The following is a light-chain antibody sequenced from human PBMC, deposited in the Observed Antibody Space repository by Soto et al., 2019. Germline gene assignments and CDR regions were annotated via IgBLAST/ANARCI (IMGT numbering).Light chain of an antibody. V-gene: IGLV2-23*01. J-gene: IGLJ3*02. CDR3: CSYAGSTTWV. CDR1: SSDIGSDKL. CDR2: EAF. Sequence: QSALTQPASVSGSPGQSITISCTGTSSDIGSDKLVSWYQQHPGRAPKIIIYEAFKRPSGVSNRFSGSRSGNTASLTISGRRGEDEADYYCCSYAGSTTWVFGGGTKLTVL.